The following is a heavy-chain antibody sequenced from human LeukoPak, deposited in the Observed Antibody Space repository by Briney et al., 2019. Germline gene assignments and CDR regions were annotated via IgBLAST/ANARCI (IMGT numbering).Heavy chain of an antibody. J-gene: IGHJ6*03. Sequence: PSETLSLTCTVSGGSISSGDYYWSWLRQPPGKGLGWIGYIYYTGSTYYNPSLKSRVTISVDTSKNQFSLKLSSVTAADTYVYYCASTVWSDYNYYYMDVWGKGTTVTVSS. D-gene: IGHD3-3*01. CDR1: GGSISSGDYY. CDR3: ASTVWSDYNYYYMDV. CDR2: IYYTGST. V-gene: IGHV4-30-4*08.